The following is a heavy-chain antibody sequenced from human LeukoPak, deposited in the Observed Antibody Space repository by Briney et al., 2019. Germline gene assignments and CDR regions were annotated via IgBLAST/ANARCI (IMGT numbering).Heavy chain of an antibody. CDR2: IYYSGST. V-gene: IGHV4-31*03. CDR3: VRVYGSDFAHFDY. J-gene: IGHJ4*02. Sequence: SETLSLTCTVSGGSISSGGYYWSWIRQHPGKGLEWIGYIYYSGSTYYNPSLKSRVTISVDTSRNQFSLKLSSVTAADTAVYYCVRVYGSDFAHFDYWGQGTLVTVSS. D-gene: IGHD2-21*02. CDR1: GGSISSGGYY.